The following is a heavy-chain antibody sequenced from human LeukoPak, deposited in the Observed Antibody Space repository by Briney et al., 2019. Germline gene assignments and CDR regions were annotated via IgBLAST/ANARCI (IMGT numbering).Heavy chain of an antibody. V-gene: IGHV1-18*01. CDR3: AREGYSYGTNYFDY. Sequence: ASVKVSCKASGYTFTSYGISWVRQAPGQGLEWMGWISAYNGNTNYAQKLQGRVTVTTDTSTSTAYMELRSLRSDDTAVYYCAREGYSYGTNYFDYWGQGTLVTVSS. CDR1: GYTFTSYG. J-gene: IGHJ4*02. D-gene: IGHD5-18*01. CDR2: ISAYNGNT.